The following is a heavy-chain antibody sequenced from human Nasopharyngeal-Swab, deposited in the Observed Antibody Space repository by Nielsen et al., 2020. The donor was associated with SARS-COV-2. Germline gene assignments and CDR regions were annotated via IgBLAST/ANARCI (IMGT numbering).Heavy chain of an antibody. J-gene: IGHJ5*02. Sequence: SETLSLTCAVYGGSFSGYSWIWVRQPPGKGLEWIGQIIHSGRTNYNPSLKSRVTISADTSKNQLSLKVNSVTAADTAVYYCARISGWYWLDPWGQGTLVTVSS. CDR2: IIHSGRT. D-gene: IGHD6-19*01. CDR3: ARISGWYWLDP. V-gene: IGHV4-34*12. CDR1: GGSFSGYS.